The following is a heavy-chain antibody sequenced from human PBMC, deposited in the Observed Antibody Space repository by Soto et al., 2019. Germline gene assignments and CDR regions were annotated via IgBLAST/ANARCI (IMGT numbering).Heavy chain of an antibody. Sequence: GGSLRLSCAASGFTFSNYAMSWVRQSPGKGLEWVSYISGSSSTIDYADSVQGRFTISRDNAKSSLYLQMNSLRDEDTAVYYCARRYSSTSRTMDVWGQGTTVTVSS. V-gene: IGHV3-48*02. CDR3: ARRYSSTSRTMDV. D-gene: IGHD6-13*01. CDR1: GFTFSNYA. J-gene: IGHJ6*02. CDR2: ISGSSSTI.